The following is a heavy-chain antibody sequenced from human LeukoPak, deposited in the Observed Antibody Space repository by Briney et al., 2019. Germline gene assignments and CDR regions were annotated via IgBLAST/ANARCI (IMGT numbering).Heavy chain of an antibody. V-gene: IGHV3-7*01. Sequence: GGSLRLSYVASGFMFSKSWMTWVRQAPGKGLEWVANINPDGSQTHYVDSVKDRFTIFRDNAENSLFFQMNSLRAEDTAIYYCARDRAYDAFDYWGQGTLVTVSS. D-gene: IGHD5-12*01. CDR1: GFMFSKSW. CDR3: ARDRAYDAFDY. J-gene: IGHJ4*02. CDR2: INPDGSQT.